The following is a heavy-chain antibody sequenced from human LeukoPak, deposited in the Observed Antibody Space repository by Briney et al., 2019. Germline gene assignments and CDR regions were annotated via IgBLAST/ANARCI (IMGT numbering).Heavy chain of an antibody. Sequence: EASVKVSCKASGYTFTGYYMHWVRQAPGQGLEWMGWINPNSGGTNYAQKFQGRVTMTRDTSISTAYMELRSLRSDDTAVYYCAREGLGGYYDSSGYGDAFDIWGQGTMVAVSS. CDR3: AREGLGGYYDSSGYGDAFDI. CDR2: INPNSGGT. J-gene: IGHJ3*02. CDR1: GYTFTGYY. D-gene: IGHD3-22*01. V-gene: IGHV1-2*02.